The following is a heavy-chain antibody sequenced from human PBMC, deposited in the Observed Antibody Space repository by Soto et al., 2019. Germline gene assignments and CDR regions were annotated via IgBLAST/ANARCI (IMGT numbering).Heavy chain of an antibody. CDR2: IKEDGSET. Sequence: EVQLVDSGGDLVQPGGSLRLSCAASGFTCSTHWMSWVRQAPGKGLEWVANIKEDGSETYYADSVRGRFTISRDNAKNSLDLQMNGLRVEDTALYYCAKDVRWGQGTLVTVSS. J-gene: IGHJ4*02. V-gene: IGHV3-7*05. CDR1: GFTCSTHW. CDR3: AKDVR.